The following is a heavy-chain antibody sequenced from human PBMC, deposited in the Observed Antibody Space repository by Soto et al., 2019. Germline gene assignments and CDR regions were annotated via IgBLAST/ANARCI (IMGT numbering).Heavy chain of an antibody. V-gene: IGHV3-23*01. CDR3: AKCVLTGYLNWFDP. Sequence: GGSLSLSYATSGFAFGDFDMHWCRLVRGKGLEWVSGISGNGDSTYNAESVKGRFTISRDNSKNTLYLQMNSLRAEDTAVYYCAKCVLTGYLNWFDPWGQGTLVTVSS. CDR1: GFAFGDFD. D-gene: IGHD3-9*01. J-gene: IGHJ5*02. CDR2: ISGNGDST.